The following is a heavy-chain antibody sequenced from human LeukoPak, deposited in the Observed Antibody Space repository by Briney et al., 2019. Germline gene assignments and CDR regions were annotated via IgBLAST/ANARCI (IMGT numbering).Heavy chain of an antibody. V-gene: IGHV3-33*06. Sequence: PGRSLRLSCAASGFTFSSYGMHWVRQAPGKGLEWVAVIWYDGSNKYYADSVKGRFTISRDNSKNTLYLQMNSLRAEDTAVYYCAKDPGGTHKKNGLYYYYYYMDVWGKGTTVTVSS. CDR2: IWYDGSNK. J-gene: IGHJ6*03. CDR3: AKDPGGTHKKNGLYYYYYYMDV. CDR1: GFTFSSYG. D-gene: IGHD1-26*01.